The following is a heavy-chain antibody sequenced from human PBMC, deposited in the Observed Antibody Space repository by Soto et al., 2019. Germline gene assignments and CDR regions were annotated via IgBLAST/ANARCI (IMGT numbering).Heavy chain of an antibody. V-gene: IGHV3-53*01. CDR2: IYSGNST. D-gene: IGHD3-16*01. CDR3: ARLRGGDSAFDV. CDR1: GFTVSSNY. Sequence: EAQLVESGGGLMQPGGSLRLSCAVSGFTVSSNYMSWVRQAPGKGLEWVSSIYSGNSTYYADSVKGRFTISRDNSRNTLYFQMNSQRADDTAVYYCARLRGGDSAFDVWGQGTIVTVSS. J-gene: IGHJ3*01.